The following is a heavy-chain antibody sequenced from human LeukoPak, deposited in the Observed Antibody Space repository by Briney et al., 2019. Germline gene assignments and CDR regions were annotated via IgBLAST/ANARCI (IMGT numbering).Heavy chain of an antibody. D-gene: IGHD3-16*01. CDR2: ISPYNGDT. CDR1: GYTFSING. Sequence: ASVKVSFKAAGYTFSINGISWVRQGPGQGQEWMAWISPYNGDTKYTPEFQGRVTVTTDTSTSTAYMELRSLRSDDTPLYYCAKLRGGIYSSRDAFDIWGQGTMVTVSS. J-gene: IGHJ3*02. CDR3: AKLRGGIYSSRDAFDI. V-gene: IGHV1-18*04.